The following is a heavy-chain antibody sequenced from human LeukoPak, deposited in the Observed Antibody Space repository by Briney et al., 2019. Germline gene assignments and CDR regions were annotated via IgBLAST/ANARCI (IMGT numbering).Heavy chain of an antibody. D-gene: IGHD6-6*01. CDR1: GGTFSSYA. V-gene: IGHV1-69*05. J-gene: IGHJ6*03. CDR2: IIPIFGTA. CDR3: AREGSSSSLDYYYYYMDV. Sequence: ASVKVSCKASGGTFSSYAISWVRQAPGQGLEWMGGIIPIFGTANYVQKFQGRVTITTDESTSTAYMELSSLRSEDTAVYYCAREGSSSSLDYYYYYMDVWGKGTTVTVSS.